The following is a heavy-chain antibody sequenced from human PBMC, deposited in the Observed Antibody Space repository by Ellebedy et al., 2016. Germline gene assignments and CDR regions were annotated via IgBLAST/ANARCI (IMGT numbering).Heavy chain of an antibody. Sequence: SETLSLXXTVSGASINSYYWNWIRQPAGKGLEWLGRIYTSGSTNFNPSFKNRVTMPVDTSKNEFSLKLSSVTAADTAVYYCARGRKVGTTDLDYWGQGTQVTVSS. CDR3: ARGRKVGTTDLDY. CDR1: GASINSYY. J-gene: IGHJ4*02. CDR2: IYTSGST. V-gene: IGHV4-4*07. D-gene: IGHD1-26*01.